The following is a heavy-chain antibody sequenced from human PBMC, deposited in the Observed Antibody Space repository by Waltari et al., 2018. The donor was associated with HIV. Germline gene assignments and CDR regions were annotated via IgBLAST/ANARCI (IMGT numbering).Heavy chain of an antibody. CDR2: ISDSGNII. CDR1: GFTFSDYY. D-gene: IGHD3-22*01. V-gene: IGHV3-11*01. CDR3: ARLPYSYYYDTSGTPP. Sequence: QVQLVESGGGLVKPGGSLRLSCAASGFTFSDYYMSWIRQAPGEGLECVSYISDSGNIIYYADSVRGRFTISRDNAKNSLYLQMNSLRAEDTAVYYCARLPYSYYYDTSGTPPWGQGTLVTVSS. J-gene: IGHJ5*02.